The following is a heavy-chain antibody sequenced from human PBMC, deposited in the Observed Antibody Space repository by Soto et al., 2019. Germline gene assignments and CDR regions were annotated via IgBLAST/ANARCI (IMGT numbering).Heavy chain of an antibody. D-gene: IGHD2-8*01. Sequence: EVLLLESGGGLVQPGGSLRLSCAASGFTFGSYPMTWVRQAPGKGLEWVSSISSGSDTIFYADSVKGRFTISRDNSRSTLYLQMNRLRAEDMAIYYCARILYSSQRDGVDVWGQGTTVTVSS. CDR2: ISSGSDTI. V-gene: IGHV3-23*01. CDR3: ARILYSSQRDGVDV. J-gene: IGHJ6*02. CDR1: GFTFGSYP.